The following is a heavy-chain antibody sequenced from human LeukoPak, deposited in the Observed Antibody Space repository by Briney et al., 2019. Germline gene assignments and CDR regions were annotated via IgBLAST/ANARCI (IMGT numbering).Heavy chain of an antibody. V-gene: IGHV3-21*01. J-gene: IGHJ4*02. CDR2: ISGSNSYI. D-gene: IGHD1-1*01. CDR1: GFTFNSYT. CDR3: ARALTTLTYEGY. Sequence: GGSLRLSCAASGFTFNSYTMHWIRQAPGKGLEWVSSISGSNSYIFYADSVKGRFTVSRDNAKDSLYLQMNSLRAEDTAVYYCARALTTLTYEGYWGQGTLVTVSS.